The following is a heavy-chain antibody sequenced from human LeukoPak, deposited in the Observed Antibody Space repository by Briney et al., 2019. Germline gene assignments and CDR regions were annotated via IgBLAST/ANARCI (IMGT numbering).Heavy chain of an antibody. D-gene: IGHD1-26*01. V-gene: IGHV4-34*01. CDR2: INHSGST. Sequence: PSETLSLTCAVYGGSFSAHYWSWIRQPPGKGLEWIGEINHSGSTNYNPSLKSRVSMSVDTSKNQFSLKLSSVTAADTAVYYCARPPMGVGAPSGAFHIWGQGTMVTVSS. CDR3: ARPPMGVGAPSGAFHI. J-gene: IGHJ3*02. CDR1: GGSFSAHY.